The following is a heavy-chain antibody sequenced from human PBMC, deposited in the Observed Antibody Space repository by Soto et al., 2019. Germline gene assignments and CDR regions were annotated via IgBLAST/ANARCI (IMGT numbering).Heavy chain of an antibody. CDR1: GFSFSTFD. V-gene: IGHV3-23*01. CDR3: AKGEWLDF. J-gene: IGHJ4*02. CDR2: IRGSDGTT. D-gene: IGHD3-3*01. Sequence: EVQLLDSGGGLVQPGGSLRLSCEASGFSFSTFDMSWVSQSPGKVLQCVSFIRGSDGTTYYADSVRGRFTISRDNSRNTLYLQMNSLRSDDTALYYCAKGEWLDFWGRGTLVTVSS.